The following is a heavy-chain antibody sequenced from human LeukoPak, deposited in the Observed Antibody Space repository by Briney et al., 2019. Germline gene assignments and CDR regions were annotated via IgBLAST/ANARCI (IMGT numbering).Heavy chain of an antibody. Sequence: SVKVSCKASRGTFSSYAISWVRQAPGQGLEWLGGIIPMFGTAIYAQKFQGRVTMTRDMSTSTVYMELSSLRSEDTAVYHCARVAAEVVGLPGVIGFGWLRRDYYYMDVWGKGTTVTVSS. CDR3: ARVAAEVVGLPGVIGFGWLRRDYYYMDV. D-gene: IGHD2-2*02. V-gene: IGHV1-69*05. J-gene: IGHJ6*03. CDR2: IIPMFGTA. CDR1: RGTFSSYA.